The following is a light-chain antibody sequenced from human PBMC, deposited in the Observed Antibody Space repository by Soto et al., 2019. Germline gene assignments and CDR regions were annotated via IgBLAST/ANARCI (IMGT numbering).Light chain of an antibody. CDR2: EVS. CDR3: SSYTSSRAYV. V-gene: IGLV2-14*01. J-gene: IGLJ1*01. Sequence: QSVLTQPASVSGSPGQSITISCTGTSSDVGSYNYVSWYQQHPGKAPKLMIHEVSNRPSGVSNRFSGSKSGNTASLTISGLQAEDEADYYCSSYTSSRAYVFGTGTKV. CDR1: SSDVGSYNY.